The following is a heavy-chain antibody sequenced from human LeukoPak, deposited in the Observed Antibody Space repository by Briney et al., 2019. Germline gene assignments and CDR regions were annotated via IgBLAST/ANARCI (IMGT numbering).Heavy chain of an antibody. Sequence: SGGSLRLSCAASGFTVSSNYMSWVRQAPGKGLEWVSVIYSGGSTYYADSVKGRFTISRDNSKNTLYLQMNSLRAEDTAVYYCARDFSRGFGWSARHHAFDIWGQGTMVTVSS. V-gene: IGHV3-66*01. CDR2: IYSGGST. D-gene: IGHD2-15*01. CDR1: GFTVSSNY. CDR3: ARDFSRGFGWSARHHAFDI. J-gene: IGHJ3*02.